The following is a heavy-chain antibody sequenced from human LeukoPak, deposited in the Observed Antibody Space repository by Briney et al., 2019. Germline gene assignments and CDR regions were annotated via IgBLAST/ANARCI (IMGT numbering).Heavy chain of an antibody. CDR1: GFTVSSNY. D-gene: IGHD3-3*01. J-gene: IGHJ3*02. Sequence: AGGSLRLSCAASGFTVSSNYMSWVRQAPGKGLEWVSVIYSGGSTYYADSVKGRFTISRDNSKNTLYLQMNSLRAEDTAVYYCASGANYDFWSGYYTGEAFDIWGQGTTVTVSS. V-gene: IGHV3-66*01. CDR2: IYSGGST. CDR3: ASGANYDFWSGYYTGEAFDI.